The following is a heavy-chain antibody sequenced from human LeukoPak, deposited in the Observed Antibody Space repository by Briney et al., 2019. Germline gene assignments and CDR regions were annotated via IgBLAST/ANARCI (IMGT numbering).Heavy chain of an antibody. CDR1: GYSFTSYW. D-gene: IGHD3-10*01. V-gene: IGHV5-51*01. J-gene: IGHJ6*03. CDR3: ARQNYYGSGSPYYYMDV. Sequence: GESLKISCKGSGYSFTSYWIGWVRQMPGKGLEWMGIIYPGDSDTRYSPSFQGQVTISADKSISTAYLQWSSLKASDTAMYYCARQNYYGSGSPYYYMDVWGKGTTVTISS. CDR2: IYPGDSDT.